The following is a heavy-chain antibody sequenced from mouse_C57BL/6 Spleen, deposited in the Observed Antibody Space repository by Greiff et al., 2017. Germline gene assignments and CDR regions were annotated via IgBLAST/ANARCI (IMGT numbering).Heavy chain of an antibody. CDR2: ISDGGSYT. CDR3: ARDDDGYSWYFDV. D-gene: IGHD2-3*01. Sequence: DVMLVESGGGLVKPGGSLKLSCAASGFTFSSYAMSWVRQTPEKRLEWVATISDGGSYTYYPDNVKGRFTISRDNAKNNLYLQMSHLKSEDTAMYYCARDDDGYSWYFDVWGTGTTVTVSS. V-gene: IGHV5-4*01. CDR1: GFTFSSYA. J-gene: IGHJ1*03.